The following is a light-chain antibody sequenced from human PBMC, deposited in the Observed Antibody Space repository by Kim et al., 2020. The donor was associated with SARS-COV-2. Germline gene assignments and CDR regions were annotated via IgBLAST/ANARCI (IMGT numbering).Light chain of an antibody. Sequence: SAAARDRGTITCRASQGISNYLGWYQQKPGKVPKLLIYDASNLQSGVPARFSGSGAGTDFTLTISSLQAEDVGTYYCEKYTRVPQTFGQGTKLEI. V-gene: IGKV1-27*01. CDR2: DAS. J-gene: IGKJ2*01. CDR3: EKYTRVPQT. CDR1: QGISNY.